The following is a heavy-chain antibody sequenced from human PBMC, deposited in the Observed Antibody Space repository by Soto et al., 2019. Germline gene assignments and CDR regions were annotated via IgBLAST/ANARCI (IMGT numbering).Heavy chain of an antibody. Sequence: QVQLQESGPGLVKPSGTLSLTCAVSGGSISSSNWWSWVRQPPGKGLEWIGEIYHSGSTNYNPSLRSRVNRSVHKSKNQFPLKLISVTAADTAVYYGASLTELNSNRSKYPFDYWGQGTLVTVSS. J-gene: IGHJ4*02. CDR2: IYHSGST. CDR1: GGSISSSNW. D-gene: IGHD1-7*01. CDR3: ASLTELNSNRSKYPFDY. V-gene: IGHV4-4*02.